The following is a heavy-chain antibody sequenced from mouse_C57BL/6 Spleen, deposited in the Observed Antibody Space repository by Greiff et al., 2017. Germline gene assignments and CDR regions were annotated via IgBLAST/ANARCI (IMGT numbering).Heavy chain of an antibody. CDR1: GYTFTSYW. D-gene: IGHD1-1*01. CDR3: ARSGDYYGGAMDY. V-gene: IGHV1-69*01. CDR2: IDPSDSYT. Sequence: QVQLQQPGAELVMPGASVKLSCKASGYTFTSYWMHWVKQRPGQGLEWIGEIDPSDSYTNYNQKFKGKSTLTVDKSSSTAYMQLSSLTSEDSAVYYCARSGDYYGGAMDYWGQGTSVTGSS. J-gene: IGHJ4*01.